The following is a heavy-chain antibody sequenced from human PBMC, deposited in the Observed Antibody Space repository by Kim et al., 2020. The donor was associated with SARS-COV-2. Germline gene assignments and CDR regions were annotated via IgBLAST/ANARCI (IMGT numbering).Heavy chain of an antibody. V-gene: IGHV3-30*04. CDR2: ISYDGSNK. CDR3: ARDSPRSSSWYVFYHYY. Sequence: GGSLRLSCAASGFTFSSYAMHWVRQAPGKGLEWVAVISYDGSNKYYADSVKGRFTISRDNSKNTLYLQMNSLRAEDTAVYYCARDSPRSSSWYVFYHYY. J-gene: IGHJ6*01. CDR1: GFTFSSYA. D-gene: IGHD6-13*01.